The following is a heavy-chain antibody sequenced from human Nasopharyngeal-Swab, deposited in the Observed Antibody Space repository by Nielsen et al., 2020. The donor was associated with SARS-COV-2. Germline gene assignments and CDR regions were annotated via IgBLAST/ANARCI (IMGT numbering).Heavy chain of an antibody. Sequence: GGSLRLSCADSGFTFSSYAMHWVRQAPGKGLEWVAVISYDGGNKYYSDSVKGRFTIPRHNSENTLYLQMNSLRPEDTAIYYCARGRGGSDWYLDLWGRGTLVTVSS. V-gene: IGHV3-30*14. J-gene: IGHJ2*01. CDR1: GFTFSSYA. CDR2: ISYDGGNK. CDR3: ARGRGGSDWYLDL. D-gene: IGHD3-16*01.